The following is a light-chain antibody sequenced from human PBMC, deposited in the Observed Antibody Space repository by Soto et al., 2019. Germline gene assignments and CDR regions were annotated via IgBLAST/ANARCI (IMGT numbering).Light chain of an antibody. CDR3: SSYAGGNNWV. Sequence: QSALTQPPSASGSPGQSLTISCTGTSSDVGAHNYVSWYQQNPGKAPKLMLYDVNKRPSGVPVRFSGSKSGNTASLTVSGLQAEDEADYYCSSYAGGNNWVFGGGTKLTVL. V-gene: IGLV2-8*01. J-gene: IGLJ3*02. CDR2: DVN. CDR1: SSDVGAHNY.